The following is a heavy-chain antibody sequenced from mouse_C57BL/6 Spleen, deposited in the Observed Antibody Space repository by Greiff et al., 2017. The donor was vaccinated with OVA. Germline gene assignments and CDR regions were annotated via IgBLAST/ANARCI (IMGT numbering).Heavy chain of an antibody. D-gene: IGHD2-4*01. CDR1: GYTFTSYW. CDR2: INPSNGGT. V-gene: IGHV1-53*01. CDR3: ARYEYDGYYFDY. J-gene: IGHJ2*01. Sequence: VQLQQPGTELVKPGASVQLSCKASGYTFTSYWMHWVKQRPGQGLEWIGNINPSNGGTNYNEKFKSKATLTVDKSSSTAYMQLSSLTSEDSAVYYCARYEYDGYYFDYWGQGTTLTVSS.